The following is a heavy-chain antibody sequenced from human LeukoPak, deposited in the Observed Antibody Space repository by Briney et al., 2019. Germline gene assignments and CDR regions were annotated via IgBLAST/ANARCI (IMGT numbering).Heavy chain of an antibody. J-gene: IGHJ5*02. D-gene: IGHD1-20*01. V-gene: IGHV4-59*01. CDR2: IYHSGST. Sequence: PSETLTLTCTVSGGSISPYYWSWIRQSPGKGLEWTGYIYHSGSTKYNPSLKSRVTISVDTSKNQFSLKLTSVTAEDTAVYFCAKAQDDYNSSWFAPWGPGLLVTVSS. CDR3: AKAQDDYNSSWFAP. CDR1: GGSISPYY.